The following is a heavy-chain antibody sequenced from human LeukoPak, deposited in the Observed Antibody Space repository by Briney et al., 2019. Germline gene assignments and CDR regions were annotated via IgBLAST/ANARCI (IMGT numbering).Heavy chain of an antibody. V-gene: IGHV4-39*01. J-gene: IGHJ4*02. CDR3: TRGSYDVLTGYSTLGEY. Sequence: PSETLSLTCNVSGGSISSSTYYWGWIRQPPGKGLEWIGNIYYSGSTYYNPSLKSRLTISVGTSQGQFSLRLSSVTAADTGLYYCTRGSYDVLTGYSTLGEYWGQGALVTVSS. D-gene: IGHD3-9*01. CDR1: GGSISSSTYY. CDR2: IYYSGST.